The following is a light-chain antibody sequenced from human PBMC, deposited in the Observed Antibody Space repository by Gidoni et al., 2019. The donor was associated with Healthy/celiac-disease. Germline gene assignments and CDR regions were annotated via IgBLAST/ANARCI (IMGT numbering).Light chain of an antibody. V-gene: IGKV1-39*01. CDR3: QQSYSTPLCS. CDR2: AAS. CDR1: QSISSY. J-gene: IGKJ2*04. Sequence: DSQRTQAPSSLSASVGDRVTITCLASQSISSYLNWYQQKPGNAPMLLIYAASSLPTGVPSRFSGSGSGTDFTLTISSLQPEDFATYYCQQSYSTPLCSFGQXTKLEIK.